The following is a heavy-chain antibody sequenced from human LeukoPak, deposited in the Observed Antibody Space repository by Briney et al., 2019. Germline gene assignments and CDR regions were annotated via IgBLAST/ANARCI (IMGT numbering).Heavy chain of an antibody. CDR2: ISYDGSDK. D-gene: IGHD6-19*01. Sequence: LRLSCAASGFSFGSSDIRWVGQAPDKGLEWVAFISYDGSDKYYADSVKGRFTVSRDNSKHTLYLQMNSLRAEDTAVYYCAKDRGWCFEYWGQGTVVTVSS. V-gene: IGHV3-30*18. CDR3: AKDRGWCFEY. J-gene: IGHJ4*02. CDR1: GFSFGSSD.